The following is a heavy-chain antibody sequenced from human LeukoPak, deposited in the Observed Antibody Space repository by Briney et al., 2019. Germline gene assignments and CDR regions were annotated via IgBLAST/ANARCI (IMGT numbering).Heavy chain of an antibody. V-gene: IGHV3-74*03. CDR3: VRDETLWTLDW. J-gene: IGHJ4*02. Sequence: GGSLRLSCTASGFTFSGHWIHWVRQAPGMGLVWVSRINEDGIDSMYAESVKGRFTISRDNARNTVHLQMNSLRAEDTAVYHCVRDETLWTLDWWGQGTLVSVSS. CDR2: INEDGIDS. D-gene: IGHD1-1*01. CDR1: GFTFSGHW.